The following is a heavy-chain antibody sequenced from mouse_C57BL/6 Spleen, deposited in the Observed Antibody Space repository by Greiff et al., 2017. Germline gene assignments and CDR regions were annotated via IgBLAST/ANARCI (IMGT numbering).Heavy chain of an antibody. V-gene: IGHV1-20*01. Sequence: VQLQQSGPELVKPGDSVKISCKASGYSFTGYFMNWVMQSHGKSLAWIGRINPYNGDTFYNQKFKGKATLTVDKSSSTAHMELRSLTSEDSAVYYCANQGFYYGSSYDYCDYWGQGTTLTVSS. CDR2: INPYNGDT. J-gene: IGHJ2*01. CDR1: GYSFTGYF. CDR3: ANQGFYYGSSYDYCDY. D-gene: IGHD1-1*01.